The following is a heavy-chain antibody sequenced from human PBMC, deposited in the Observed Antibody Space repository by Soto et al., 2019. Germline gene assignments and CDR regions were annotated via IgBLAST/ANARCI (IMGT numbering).Heavy chain of an antibody. V-gene: IGHV3-33*01. Sequence: QVQLVESGGGVVQPGRSLRLSCVGSGFPFWHYGMHWVRQAPGKGLEWVAVTWSDGNKESYADPVKGRFAISRDNSKDTLYLERSSLRVEHTAVDFCARDRNGGWFHMDVWGQGTTVSVSS. CDR2: TWSDGNKE. CDR3: ARDRNGGWFHMDV. D-gene: IGHD6-19*01. J-gene: IGHJ6*02. CDR1: GFPFWHYG.